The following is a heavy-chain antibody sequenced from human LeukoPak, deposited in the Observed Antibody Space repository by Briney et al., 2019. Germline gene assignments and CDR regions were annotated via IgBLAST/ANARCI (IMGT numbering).Heavy chain of an antibody. J-gene: IGHJ4*02. CDR1: GFTFSDYY. CDR2: ISGSSSYT. Sequence: PGGSLRLSCAASGFTFSDYYMSWIRQAPGKGLEWVSYISGSSSYTNYADSVKGRFTISRDNAKNSLYLQMNSLRAEDTAVYYCARGTIAAAGYYYFDYWGQGTQVTVSS. V-gene: IGHV3-11*06. CDR3: ARGTIAAAGYYYFDY. D-gene: IGHD6-13*01.